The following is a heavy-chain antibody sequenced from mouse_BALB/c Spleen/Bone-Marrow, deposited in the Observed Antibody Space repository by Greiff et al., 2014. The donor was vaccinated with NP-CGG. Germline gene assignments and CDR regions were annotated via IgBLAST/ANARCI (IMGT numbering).Heavy chain of an antibody. CDR3: ARDYYGFSYGFAY. CDR1: GYSFTGYT. V-gene: IGHV1-18*01. J-gene: IGHJ3*01. CDR2: INPYNGGT. Sequence: EVQLQQSGPELVKPGASMKISCKASGYSFTGYTMNWVKQSHGKNLEWIGLINPYNGGTNYNQKFKGKATLTVDESSSTAYMELLSLTSVDSAVYYCARDYYGFSYGFAYWGQGTLVTVSA. D-gene: IGHD1-1*01.